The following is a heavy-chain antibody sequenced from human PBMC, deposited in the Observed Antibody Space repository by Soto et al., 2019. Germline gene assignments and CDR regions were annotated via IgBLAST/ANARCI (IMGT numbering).Heavy chain of an antibody. CDR1: GYSFTRKR. D-gene: IGHD1-26*01. Sequence: GESLKISCKASGYSFTRKRISWVRQMPGKGLEWMGRIDPTDSYTNYSPSFQGHVTISVDKSSSTAYVQWSSLKASDTAMYYCETNLPPSRSSFFPSFDPWGQGTLVTVSS. V-gene: IGHV5-10-1*01. CDR2: IDPTDSYT. J-gene: IGHJ5*02. CDR3: ETNLPPSRSSFFPSFDP.